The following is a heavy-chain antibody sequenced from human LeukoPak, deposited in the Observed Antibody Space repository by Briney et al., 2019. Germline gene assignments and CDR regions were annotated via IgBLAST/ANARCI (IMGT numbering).Heavy chain of an antibody. CDR2: ISYDGSNN. Sequence: GGSLRLSCAASGFTFSSYGMHWVRQAPGKGLEWVAVISYDGSNNYYADSVKGRFTISRDNSKNTLYLQMNSLRAEDTAVYYCAKDARFLEWLPFDYWGQGTLVTVSS. J-gene: IGHJ4*02. CDR1: GFTFSSYG. V-gene: IGHV3-30*18. D-gene: IGHD3-3*01. CDR3: AKDARFLEWLPFDY.